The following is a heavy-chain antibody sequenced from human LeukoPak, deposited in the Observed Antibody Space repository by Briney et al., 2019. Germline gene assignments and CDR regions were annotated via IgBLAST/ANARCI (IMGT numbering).Heavy chain of an antibody. V-gene: IGHV4-39*07. CDR2: IYYSGST. CDR3: ARGGVRGVLFGTGAPNWFDP. D-gene: IGHD3-10*01. Sequence: PSETLSLTCTVSGGSISSSSYYWGWIRQPPGKGLEWIGSIYYSGSTYYNPSLKSRVTISVDTSKNQFSLKLSSVTAADTAVYYCARGGVRGVLFGTGAPNWFDPWGQGTLVTVSS. CDR1: GGSISSSSYY. J-gene: IGHJ5*02.